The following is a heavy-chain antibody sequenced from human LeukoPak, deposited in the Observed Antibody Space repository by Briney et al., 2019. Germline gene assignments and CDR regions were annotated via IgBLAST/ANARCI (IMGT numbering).Heavy chain of an antibody. CDR2: IYYSGST. D-gene: IGHD4-17*01. J-gene: IGHJ5*02. Sequence: PSETLSLTCTVSGGSISSYYWSWVRQPPGKGLEWIGYIYYSGSTNYNPSLKSRVTISVDTSKNQFSLKLSSVTAADTAVYYCARAAYYYGDYLPWFSTWVQGTLVTVSS. V-gene: IGHV4-59*01. CDR3: ARAAYYYGDYLPWFST. CDR1: GGSISSYY.